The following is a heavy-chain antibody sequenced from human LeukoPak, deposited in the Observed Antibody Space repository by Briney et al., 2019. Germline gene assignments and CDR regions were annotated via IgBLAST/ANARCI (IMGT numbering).Heavy chain of an antibody. D-gene: IGHD2-8*01. Sequence: TGGSLRLSCAASGFTVSSNYMSWVRQAPGKGLEWVSVIYSGGSTYYADSVKGRFTISRHNSKNTLYLRMNSLRAEDTAVYYCARDNGVRAFDIWGQGTMVTVSS. CDR2: IYSGGST. CDR1: GFTVSSNY. V-gene: IGHV3-53*04. J-gene: IGHJ3*02. CDR3: ARDNGVRAFDI.